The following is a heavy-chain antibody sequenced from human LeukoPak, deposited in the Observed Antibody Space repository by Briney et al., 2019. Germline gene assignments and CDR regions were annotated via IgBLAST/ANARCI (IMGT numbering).Heavy chain of an antibody. V-gene: IGHV3-7*01. Sequence: GGSLRLSCAASGFTFSVYWMAWARQAPGKGLEWVSNTKYDGSEKYYVDSVKGRFTISRDNAKDSLYLQMSSLRAEDTAMYYCARYRVLQQDYDSFDIWGQGTMVNVSS. CDR3: ARYRVLQQDYDSFDI. CDR1: GFTFSVYW. J-gene: IGHJ3*02. CDR2: TKYDGSEK. D-gene: IGHD1-1*01.